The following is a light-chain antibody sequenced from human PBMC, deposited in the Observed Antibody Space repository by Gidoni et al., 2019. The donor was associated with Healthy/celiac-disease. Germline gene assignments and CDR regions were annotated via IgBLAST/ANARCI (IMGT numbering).Light chain of an antibody. J-gene: IGKJ2*01. V-gene: IGKV1-5*01. Sequence: DIQMTQSPSTLSASVGDRVTITCRASQSISSWLAWYQQKPGKAPKLLIYDASSLESGVPSRFSGSGSWTEFTLTISSLQPDDFATYYCQQYNSYSQYTFGQXTKLEIK. CDR2: DAS. CDR3: QQYNSYSQYT. CDR1: QSISSW.